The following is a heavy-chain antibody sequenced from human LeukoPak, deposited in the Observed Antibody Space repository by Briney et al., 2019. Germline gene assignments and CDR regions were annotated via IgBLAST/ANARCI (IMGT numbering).Heavy chain of an antibody. V-gene: IGHV5-51*01. CDR1: GYSFTSYW. J-gene: IGHJ4*02. CDR3: ARSGLATYDILTGYYIAHQYYFDY. Sequence: GESLKISCKGSGYSFTSYWIGWVRQMPGKGLEWMGIIYPGDSDTRYSPSFQGQVTISADKSISTAYLQRSSLKASDTAMYYCARSGLATYDILTGYYIAHQYYFDYWGQGTLVTVSS. CDR2: IYPGDSDT. D-gene: IGHD3-9*01.